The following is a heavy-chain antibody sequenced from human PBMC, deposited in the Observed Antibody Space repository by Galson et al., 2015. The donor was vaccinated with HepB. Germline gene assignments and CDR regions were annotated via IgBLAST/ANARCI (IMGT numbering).Heavy chain of an antibody. CDR3: ARVGIAAAGTGAFDI. CDR1: GFTFSSYA. D-gene: IGHD6-13*01. V-gene: IGHV3-30-3*01. Sequence: LRLSCAASGFTFSSYAMHWVRQAPGKGLEWVAVISYDGSNKYYADSVKGRFTISRDNSKNTLYLQMNSLRAEDTAVYYCARVGIAAAGTGAFDIWGQGTMVTVSS. J-gene: IGHJ3*02. CDR2: ISYDGSNK.